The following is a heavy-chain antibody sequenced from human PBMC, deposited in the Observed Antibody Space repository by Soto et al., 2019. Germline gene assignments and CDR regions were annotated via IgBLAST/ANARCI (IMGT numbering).Heavy chain of an antibody. D-gene: IGHD5-18*01. CDR3: ARGGLGYGPKYYYYYYMDV. V-gene: IGHV4-34*01. CDR1: GGSFSGYY. Sequence: QVQLQQWGAGLLKPSETLSLTCAVYGGSFSGYYWSWIRQPPGKGLEWIGEINHSGSTNYNPSLKSRVTISVETSKNQFSLKLSSVTAADTAVYYCARGGLGYGPKYYYYYYMDVWGKGTTVTVSS. CDR2: INHSGST. J-gene: IGHJ6*03.